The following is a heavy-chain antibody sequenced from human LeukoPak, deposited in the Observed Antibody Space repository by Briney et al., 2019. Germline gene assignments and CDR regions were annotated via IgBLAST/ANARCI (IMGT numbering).Heavy chain of an antibody. CDR2: ISSSGSTI. Sequence: SGGSLRLSCTGSGFTFGSYSMNWVRHAPGKGLEWVSYISSSGSTIYYADSVKGRFTISRDNAKNSLYLQMNSLRAEDTAVYYCARPEYSSSWYGGYFQHWGQGTLVTVSS. CDR3: ARPEYSSSWYGGYFQH. V-gene: IGHV3-48*04. J-gene: IGHJ1*01. CDR1: GFTFGSYS. D-gene: IGHD6-13*01.